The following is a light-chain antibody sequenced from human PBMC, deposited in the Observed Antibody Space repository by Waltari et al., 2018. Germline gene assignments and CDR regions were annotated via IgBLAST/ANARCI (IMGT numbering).Light chain of an antibody. CDR1: QGVGKY. CDR2: HAS. CDR3: QKYDFLPAT. J-gene: IGKJ1*01. V-gene: IGKV3-20*01. Sequence: EIVLTQSPGPLSLSPGERPTLSCRAIQGVGKYLAWYQQRPGQAPRLLLYHASIRATGIPDRFSGSGYGTDFSLTISRLEPEDFAVYYCQKYDFLPATFGQGTTVEIK.